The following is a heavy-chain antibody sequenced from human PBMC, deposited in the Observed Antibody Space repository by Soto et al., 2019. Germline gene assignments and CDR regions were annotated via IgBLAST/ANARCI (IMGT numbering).Heavy chain of an antibody. V-gene: IGHV3-30*18. J-gene: IGHJ5*02. D-gene: IGHD6-13*01. CDR2: ISYDGSNK. CDR1: GFTFSSYG. Sequence: VQLVESGGGVVQPGRSLRLSCAASGFTFSSYGMHWVRQAPGKGLEWVAVISYDGSNKYYADSVKGRFTISRDNSKNTLYLQMNSLRAEDTAVYYCAKGDSSSWYKGNWFDPWGQGTLVTVSS. CDR3: AKGDSSSWYKGNWFDP.